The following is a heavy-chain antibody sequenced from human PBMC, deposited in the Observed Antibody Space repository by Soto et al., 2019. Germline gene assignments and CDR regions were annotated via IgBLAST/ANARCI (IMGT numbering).Heavy chain of an antibody. CDR1: GFNFGNSW. Sequence: GGSLRLSCAASGFNFGNSWMHWVRQAPGKGLEWVSRMTSDGSTTDYADSVKGRFTVSRDNGKYTLYLQMNSLRAEDKAVYYCATAEVDYWGPGTLVTVSS. J-gene: IGHJ4*02. CDR2: MTSDGSTT. CDR3: ATAEVDY. V-gene: IGHV3-74*01.